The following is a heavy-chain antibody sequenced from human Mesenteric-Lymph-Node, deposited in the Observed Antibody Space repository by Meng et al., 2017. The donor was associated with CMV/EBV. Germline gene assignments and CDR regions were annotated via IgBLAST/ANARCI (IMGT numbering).Heavy chain of an antibody. V-gene: IGHV3-21*06. J-gene: IGHJ4*02. CDR3: AKGYCSSTSCYIPDY. D-gene: IGHD2-2*02. Sequence: GESLKISCAASGFTFSIYRMSWVRQAPGKGLEWVACMTTCSNNIYYADSVKGRFTISRDSAKNSLCLQKNSLRAEDTALYYCAKGYCSSTSCYIPDYWGQGTLVTVSS. CDR2: MTTCSNNI. CDR1: GFTFSIYR.